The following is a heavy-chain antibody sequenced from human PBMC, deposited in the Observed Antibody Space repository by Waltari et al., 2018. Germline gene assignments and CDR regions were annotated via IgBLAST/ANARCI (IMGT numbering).Heavy chain of an antibody. V-gene: IGHV3-23*01. D-gene: IGHD1-26*01. Sequence: EVQLLKSGGGLVQPGGSLRLSCAASGFTFSSYAMSWVRQAPGKGLGVVSTIRGSCIMTYYAGSVKGRFTISRDNSKNTLYLQMNSLRAEDTAVYYCAKVTAVDVVGASALDYWGQGTLVTVSS. CDR3: AKVTAVDVVGASALDY. CDR2: IRGSCIMT. J-gene: IGHJ4*02. CDR1: GFTFSSYA.